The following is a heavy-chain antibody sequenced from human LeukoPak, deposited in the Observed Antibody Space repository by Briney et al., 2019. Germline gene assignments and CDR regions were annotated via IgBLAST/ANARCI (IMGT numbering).Heavy chain of an antibody. Sequence: GGSLRLSRAASGFTFSSYSMNWVRQAPGKGLEWVSSISSSSSYIYYADSVKGRFTISRDNAKNSLYLQMNSLRAEDTAVYYCASSYCSSTSCYDHWGQGTLVTVSS. CDR3: ASSYCSSTSCYDH. J-gene: IGHJ4*02. D-gene: IGHD2-2*01. V-gene: IGHV3-21*01. CDR2: ISSSSSYI. CDR1: GFTFSSYS.